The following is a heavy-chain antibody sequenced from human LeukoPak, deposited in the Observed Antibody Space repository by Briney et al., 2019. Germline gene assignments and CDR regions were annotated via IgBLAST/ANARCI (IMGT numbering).Heavy chain of an antibody. CDR1: GGTFSSYA. CDR3: ARFVRLGGYFDY. Sequence: ASVKVSCKASGGTFSSYAISWVRQAPGQGLEWMGRIIPIFGTAYYAQKFQGRVTITTDESTSTAYMELSSLRSEDTAVYYCARFVRLGGYFDYWGQGTLVTVSS. CDR2: IIPIFGTA. D-gene: IGHD1-26*01. J-gene: IGHJ4*02. V-gene: IGHV1-69*05.